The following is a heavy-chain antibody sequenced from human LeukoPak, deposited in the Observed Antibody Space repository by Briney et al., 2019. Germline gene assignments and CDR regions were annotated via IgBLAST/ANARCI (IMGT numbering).Heavy chain of an antibody. V-gene: IGHV1-69*13. Sequence: SVKVSCKASGGTFSSYAISWVRQAPGQGLEWMGGIIPIFGTTSYAQKLQGRVTITADESTSTAYMELSSLRSEDTAVYYCARDLLRYFDPGGDWGQGTLVTVSS. J-gene: IGHJ4*02. CDR2: IIPIFGTT. CDR1: GGTFSSYA. D-gene: IGHD3-9*01. CDR3: ARDLLRYFDPGGD.